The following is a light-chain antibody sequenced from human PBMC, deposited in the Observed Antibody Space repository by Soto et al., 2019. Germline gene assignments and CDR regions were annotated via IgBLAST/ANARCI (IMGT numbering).Light chain of an antibody. Sequence: QPVVTQEPSLSVSPGGTVTLTCGLRSGSVSTSFFPSWHQQTPGQAPRTLIYSTNIRSSGVPDRFSGSILGNKAALTITGAQADDECDYYCVLYVGSGIWVFGGGTKLTVL. CDR3: VLYVGSGIWV. V-gene: IGLV8-61*01. CDR1: SGSVSTSFF. J-gene: IGLJ3*02. CDR2: STN.